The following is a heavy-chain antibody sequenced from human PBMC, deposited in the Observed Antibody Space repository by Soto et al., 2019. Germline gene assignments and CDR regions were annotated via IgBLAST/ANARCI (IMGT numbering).Heavy chain of an antibody. CDR1: GFTFSTYA. CDR2: ISGSGGST. V-gene: IGHV3-23*01. CDR3: AKDLKWETRMGVLDY. D-gene: IGHD1-26*01. J-gene: IGHJ4*02. Sequence: EVQLLESGGGLVQPGGSLRLSCAASGFTFSTYALSWVRQAPGKGLEWVSAISGSGGSTYSADSVKGRLTISRDNSKNTLYLQMNSLRAEDTAVYYCAKDLKWETRMGVLDYWGQGTLVTVSS.